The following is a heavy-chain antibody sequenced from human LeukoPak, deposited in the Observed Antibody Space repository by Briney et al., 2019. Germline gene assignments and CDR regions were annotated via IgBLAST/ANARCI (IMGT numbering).Heavy chain of an antibody. J-gene: IGHJ6*03. CDR1: GFIFNNYS. D-gene: IGHD3-10*01. V-gene: IGHV3-30-3*01. Sequence: GGSLRLSCAASGFIFNNYSMHWVRQAPGKGLEWVAVISHDGSNKYYADFVKGRFTISRDNSKNTLYLQMNSLRAEDTAVYYCAKDRSRGGRDYMDVWGKGTTVTVSS. CDR3: AKDRSRGGRDYMDV. CDR2: ISHDGSNK.